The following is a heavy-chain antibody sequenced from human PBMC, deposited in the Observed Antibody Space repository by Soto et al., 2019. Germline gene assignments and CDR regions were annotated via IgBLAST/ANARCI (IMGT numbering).Heavy chain of an antibody. CDR1: GFTFSNYW. V-gene: IGHV3-74*01. CDR3: ARGDCVGGSCYSLAGSYYYYMDV. J-gene: IGHJ6*03. Sequence: EVQLVESGGGLVQPGGSLRLSCAASGFTFSNYWMYWVRQAPGKGLVWVSRINSDGSTSSYADSVKGRFTISRDNAKSTLYQQMNSLRAEDTAVYYCARGDCVGGSCYSLAGSYYYYMDVWGKGTTVTVFS. CDR2: INSDGSTS. D-gene: IGHD2-15*01.